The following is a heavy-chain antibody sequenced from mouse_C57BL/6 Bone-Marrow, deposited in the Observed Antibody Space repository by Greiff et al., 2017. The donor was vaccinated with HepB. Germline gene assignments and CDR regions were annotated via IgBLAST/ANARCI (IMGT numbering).Heavy chain of an antibody. Sequence: EVQLQQSGPELVKPGASVKISCKASGYTLTDYYMNWVKQSHGKSLEWIGDINPNNGGTSYNQKFKGKATLTVDKSSSTAYMELRSLTSEDSAVYYCARKGYSNAFAYWGQGTLVTVSA. CDR2: INPNNGGT. D-gene: IGHD2-5*01. J-gene: IGHJ3*01. V-gene: IGHV1-26*01. CDR3: ARKGYSNAFAY. CDR1: GYTLTDYY.